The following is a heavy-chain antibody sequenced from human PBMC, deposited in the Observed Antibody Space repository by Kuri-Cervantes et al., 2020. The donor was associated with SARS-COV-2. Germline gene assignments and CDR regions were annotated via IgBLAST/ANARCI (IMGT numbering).Heavy chain of an antibody. J-gene: IGHJ6*03. CDR1: DVSFSGYY. CDR3: ARGRGTIFGVVKIYYYMDV. V-gene: IGHV4-34*01. D-gene: IGHD3-3*01. Sequence: ESLKISCAVYDVSFSGYYWNCLRQPPGKGLEWIGQTKHTGSTNYNPSLKSRVTISVDTSKNQFSLKLSSVTAADTAVYYCARGRGTIFGVVKIYYYMDVWGKGTTVTVSS. CDR2: TKHTGST.